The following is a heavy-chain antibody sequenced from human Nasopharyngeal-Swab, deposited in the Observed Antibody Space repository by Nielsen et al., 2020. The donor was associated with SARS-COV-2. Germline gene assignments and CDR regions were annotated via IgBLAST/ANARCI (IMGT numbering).Heavy chain of an antibody. J-gene: IGHJ6*02. CDR2: ISSSSSTI. V-gene: IGHV3-48*04. CDR1: GFTFSSYS. CDR3: ARDRATPSPGYYYYGMDV. Sequence: GESLKISCAASGFTFSSYSMNWVRQAPGKGLEWVSSISSSSSTIYYADSVKGRFTISRDNAKNSLYLQMNSLRAEDTAVYYCARDRATPSPGYYYYGMDVWGQGTTVTVSS.